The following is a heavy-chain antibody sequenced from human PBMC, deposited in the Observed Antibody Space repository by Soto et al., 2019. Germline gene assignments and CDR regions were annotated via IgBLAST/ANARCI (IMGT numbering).Heavy chain of an antibody. CDR2: IKSKTDGGTT. Sequence: GGSLRLSCAASGFTFSNAWMNWVRQAPGKGLEWVGRIKSKTDGGTTDYAAPVKGRFTISRDDSKNTLYLQMNSLKTEDTAVYYCTTAGYGDYAFLYYYYGMDVWGQGTTVTVSS. CDR3: TTAGYGDYAFLYYYYGMDV. J-gene: IGHJ6*02. V-gene: IGHV3-15*07. D-gene: IGHD4-17*01. CDR1: GFTFSNAW.